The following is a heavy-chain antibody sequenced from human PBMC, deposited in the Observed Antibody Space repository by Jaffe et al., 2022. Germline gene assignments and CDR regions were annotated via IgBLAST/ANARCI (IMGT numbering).Heavy chain of an antibody. CDR3: ARGGGSSYYHRYFQH. V-gene: IGHV4-59*01. CDR1: GGSISNYY. CDR2: IYYSGST. Sequence: QVQLQESGPGLVKPSETLSLTCTVSGGSISNYYWSWIRQPPGKGLEWIGYIYYSGSTNYNPSLKSRVTMSVDTSKNQFSLKLSSVTAADTAVYYCARGGGSSYYHRYFQHWGQGTLVTVSS. D-gene: IGHD3-22*01. J-gene: IGHJ1*01.